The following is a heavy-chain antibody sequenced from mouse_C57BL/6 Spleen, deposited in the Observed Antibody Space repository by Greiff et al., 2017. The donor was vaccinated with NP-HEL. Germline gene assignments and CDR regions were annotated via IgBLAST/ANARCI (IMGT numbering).Heavy chain of an antibody. Sequence: EVKVVESGGGLVQPGGSMKLSCVASGFTFTNYWMNWVRQSPEKGLEWVAQISLKSDNSATHYAVSVKGRFTISRDESKSSVYLQMNNRRAEDAGIYYCSSTMVYFDYWGQGTTLTVSS. CDR2: ISLKSDNSAT. J-gene: IGHJ2*01. CDR1: GFTFTNYW. D-gene: IGHD2-2*01. CDR3: SSTMVYFDY. V-gene: IGHV6-3*01.